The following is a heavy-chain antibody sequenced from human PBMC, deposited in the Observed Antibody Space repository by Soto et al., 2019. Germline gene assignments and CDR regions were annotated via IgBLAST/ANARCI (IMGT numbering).Heavy chain of an antibody. CDR1: GGSISSSSY. D-gene: IGHD6-13*01. CDR3: AAGKNYYGMDV. Sequence: SETLSLTCTVSGGSISSSSYWGWIRQPPGKGLEWIGSIYSTGNTYYNPSLKSRVSISADTSKNQFSLKLTSVTAMYYCARTSAAGKNYYGMDVWGQGTTVTVSS. J-gene: IGHJ6*02. CDR2: IYSTGNT. V-gene: IGHV4-39*01.